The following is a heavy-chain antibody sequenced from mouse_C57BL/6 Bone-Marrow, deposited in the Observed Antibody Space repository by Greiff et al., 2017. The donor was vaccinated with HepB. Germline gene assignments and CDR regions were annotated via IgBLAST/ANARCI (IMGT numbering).Heavy chain of an antibody. CDR1: GYTFTSYW. CDR3: ARGIITTVVATLYYAMDY. Sequence: QVQLKQPGTELVKPGASVKLSCKASGYTFTSYWMHWVKQRPGQGLEWIVNINPSNGGTNYNEKFKSKATLTVDKSSSTAYMQLSSLTSEDSAVYYCARGIITTVVATLYYAMDYWGQGTSVTVSS. J-gene: IGHJ4*01. CDR2: INPSNGGT. V-gene: IGHV1-53*01. D-gene: IGHD1-1*01.